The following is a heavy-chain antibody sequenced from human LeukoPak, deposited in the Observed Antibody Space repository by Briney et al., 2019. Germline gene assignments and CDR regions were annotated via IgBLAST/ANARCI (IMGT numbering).Heavy chain of an antibody. J-gene: IGHJ5*02. D-gene: IGHD2-2*01. CDR1: GGSFSGYY. CDR2: IYYSGST. Sequence: PSETLALTCYLYGGSFSGYYWSWIRQPPGKGLEWIGYIYYSGSTSYNPSLKSRVTISVDTSKNQFSLKLSSVTAADTAVYYCAREPIYCSSTSCYRPLDPWGQGTLVTVSS. V-gene: IGHV4-59*01. CDR3: AREPIYCSSTSCYRPLDP.